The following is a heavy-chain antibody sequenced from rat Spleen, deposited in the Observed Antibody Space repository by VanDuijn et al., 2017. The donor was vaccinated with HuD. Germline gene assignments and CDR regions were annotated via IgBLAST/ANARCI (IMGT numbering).Heavy chain of an antibody. D-gene: IGHD1-12*02. CDR3: TREGYDGTSSGFDY. CDR1: GFTFSNYD. Sequence: EVQLVESGGGLVQPGRSLKLSCAASGFTFSNYDMAWVRQAPTKGLEWIASISTGGGNTYYRDSVKGRFTISRDNAKNTQYLQMDSLRSEDSATYYCTREGYDGTSSGFDYWGQGVMVTVSS. V-gene: IGHV5S13*01. CDR2: ISTGGGNT. J-gene: IGHJ2*01.